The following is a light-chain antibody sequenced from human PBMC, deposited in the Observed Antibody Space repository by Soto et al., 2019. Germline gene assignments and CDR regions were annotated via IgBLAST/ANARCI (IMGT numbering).Light chain of an antibody. Sequence: EKVMTQSPATLSVSPGEGATLSCRASQSVNSNLAWYRHKPGQAPRLLIYRASTRAAGLPDRFSGSGSGTEFTLTISSLQSEDFAVYYCQQYHKWPITFGQGTRLEIK. CDR1: QSVNSN. V-gene: IGKV3-15*01. CDR3: QQYHKWPIT. J-gene: IGKJ5*01. CDR2: RAS.